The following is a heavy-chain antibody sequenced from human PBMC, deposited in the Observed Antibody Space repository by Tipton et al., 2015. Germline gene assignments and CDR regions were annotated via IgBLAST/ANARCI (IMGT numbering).Heavy chain of an antibody. D-gene: IGHD5-18*01. CDR1: GFSFSSFG. J-gene: IGHJ6*02. CDR2: IWYDGSDK. Sequence: SLRLSCAASGFSFSSFGMHWVRQAPGEGLEWVAAIWYDGSDKYYAESLEGRVTISRDNSKNTVYLQMNSLRAEDTAVYYCAKASPLQRMSYSYYYYLLDVWGQGTTVTVSS. CDR3: AKASPLQRMSYSYYYYLLDV. V-gene: IGHV3-33*06.